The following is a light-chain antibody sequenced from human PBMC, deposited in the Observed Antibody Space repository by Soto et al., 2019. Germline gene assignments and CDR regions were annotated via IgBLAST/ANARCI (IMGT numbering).Light chain of an antibody. Sequence: DIQPTQSPPFLSASVGDRVSMTCRASQGVNRWLAWYQQKPGKAPRLLIYATSTLQSGVPSRFSGSGSGADFTLTISSLQPEDFATYFCQQSISFPLTFGGGTKVDIK. CDR2: ATS. J-gene: IGKJ4*01. CDR3: QQSISFPLT. CDR1: QGVNRW. V-gene: IGKV1-12*01.